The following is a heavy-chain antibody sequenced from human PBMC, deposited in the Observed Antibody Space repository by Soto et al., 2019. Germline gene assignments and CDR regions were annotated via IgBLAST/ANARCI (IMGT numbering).Heavy chain of an antibody. J-gene: IGHJ5*02. CDR2: IIPIFGTA. CDR3: ARDAPPEKDYGSGSYPFDP. CDR1: GGTFSSYA. Sequence: QVQLVQSGAEVKKPGSSVKVSCKASGGTFSSYAISWVRQAPGQGLEWMGGIIPIFGTANYAQKFQGRVTINADESTSTAYMELSSLRSEDTAVYYCARDAPPEKDYGSGSYPFDPWGQGTLVTVSS. V-gene: IGHV1-69*12. D-gene: IGHD3-10*01.